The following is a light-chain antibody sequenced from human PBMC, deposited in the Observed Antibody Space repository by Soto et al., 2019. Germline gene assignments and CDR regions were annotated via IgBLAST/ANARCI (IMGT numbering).Light chain of an antibody. CDR1: SSNIGSNT. J-gene: IGLJ1*01. CDR3: AAWDDSLNGYV. CDR2: SNN. Sequence: QSVLTQPPSASGTPGQRVTISCSGSSSNIGSNTVNWYHQLPGTAPKLLIYSNNQRPSGVPDRFSASNYGTSASLVISGLQYEDEDDYYCAAWDDSLNGYVFGTGTKVTVL. V-gene: IGLV1-44*01.